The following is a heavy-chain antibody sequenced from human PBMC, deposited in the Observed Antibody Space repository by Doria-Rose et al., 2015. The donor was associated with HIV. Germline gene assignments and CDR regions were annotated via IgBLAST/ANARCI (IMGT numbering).Heavy chain of an antibody. CDR3: ARIKSSRWYHKYYFDF. CDR1: GVSLSSPGMG. CDR2: MFSDDES. J-gene: IGHJ4*02. Sequence: SGPVLVKPTETLALTCTASGVSLSSPGMGVSWIRQPPGKALEWLAYMFSDDESSYKTSLKRRLTISSGTSKSQVALTMTDMDPVDTATYYCARIKSSRWYHKYYFDFWGQGTLVIVSA. D-gene: IGHD6-13*01. V-gene: IGHV2-26*01.